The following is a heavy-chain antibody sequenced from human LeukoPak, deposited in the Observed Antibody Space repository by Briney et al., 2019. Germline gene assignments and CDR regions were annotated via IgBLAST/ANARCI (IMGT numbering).Heavy chain of an antibody. Sequence: SETLSLTCTVSGGSISSSSYYWGWIRQPPGKGLEWIGSIYYSGSTYYNPSLKSRVTISVDTSKNQFSLKLSSVTAADTAVYYCAREYDFWSGYYIAWGQGTLVTVSS. D-gene: IGHD3-3*01. V-gene: IGHV4-39*07. CDR3: AREYDFWSGYYIA. CDR2: IYYSGST. CDR1: GGSISSSSYY. J-gene: IGHJ4*02.